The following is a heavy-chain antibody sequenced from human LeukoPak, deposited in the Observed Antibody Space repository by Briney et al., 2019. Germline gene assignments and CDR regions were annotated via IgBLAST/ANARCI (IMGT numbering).Heavy chain of an antibody. D-gene: IGHD5-24*01. J-gene: IGHJ4*02. CDR3: ASGQKSWLPQPLHY. Sequence: ASVKVSCKASGYTFSNYIITWVRQAPGQGLEWMGWISAYNGNTNYAQSFQDRVTMTTDTSTTTAYIEVRSLTSDDAAVHYCASGQKSWLPQPLHYWGQGTLVTVSS. CDR1: GYTFSNYI. V-gene: IGHV1-18*01. CDR2: ISAYNGNT.